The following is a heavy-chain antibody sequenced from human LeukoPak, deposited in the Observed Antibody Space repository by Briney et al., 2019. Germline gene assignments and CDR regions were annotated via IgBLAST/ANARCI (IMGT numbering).Heavy chain of an antibody. CDR3: ARDFGSDVGVGY. J-gene: IGHJ4*02. D-gene: IGHD2-15*01. V-gene: IGHV3-7*03. CDR1: GFTFSSHW. CDR2: IKQDGSEK. Sequence: PGGSLRLSCAPSGFTFSSHWMSWVRPAPGKGREWVANIKQDGSEKYYVDSVKGRFTISRDNAKNSLYLQMNSLRAEDTAVYYCARDFGSDVGVGYWGQGTLVTVSS.